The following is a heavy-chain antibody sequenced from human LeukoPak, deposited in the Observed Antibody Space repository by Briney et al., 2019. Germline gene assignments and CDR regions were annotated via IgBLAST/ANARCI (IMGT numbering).Heavy chain of an antibody. D-gene: IGHD3-9*01. CDR1: GGSISSYY. CDR2: IYYSGST. CDR3: ASYDILTGYGY. V-gene: IGHV4-59*08. Sequence: SETLSLTCTVSGGSISSYYWSWIRQPPGKGLEWIGYIYYSGSTNYNPSLKSRVTTSVDTSKNQFSLKLSSVTAADTAVYYCASYDILTGYGYWGQGTLVTVSS. J-gene: IGHJ4*02.